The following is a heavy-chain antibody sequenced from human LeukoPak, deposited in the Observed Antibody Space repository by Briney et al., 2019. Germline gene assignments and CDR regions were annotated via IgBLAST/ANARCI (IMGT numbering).Heavy chain of an antibody. V-gene: IGHV3-23*01. CDR3: AKGGCSGGSCYSIY. CDR2: ISGSGGST. D-gene: IGHD2-15*01. Sequence: GGSLRLSCAAPGFTFSSYAMSWVRQAPGKGLEWVSAISGSGGSTYYADSVKGRFTISRDNSKNTLYLQMNSLRAEDTAVYYCAKGGCSGGSCYSIYWGQGTLVTVSS. CDR1: GFTFSSYA. J-gene: IGHJ4*02.